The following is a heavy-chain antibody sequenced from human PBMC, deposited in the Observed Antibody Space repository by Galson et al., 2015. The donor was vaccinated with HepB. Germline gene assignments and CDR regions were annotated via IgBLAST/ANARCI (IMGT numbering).Heavy chain of an antibody. V-gene: IGHV3-74*01. J-gene: IGHJ4*02. Sequence: SLRLSCAVSGFTFSSYRMHWVRQAPGKGLVWVSRINSDRSSTSYADSVKGRFTISRDNAKNTLYLQMNSLRVEDTAVYYCASAGHYGGNIIDSWGQGTLVTVSS. CDR1: GFTFSSYR. D-gene: IGHD4-23*01. CDR3: ASAGHYGGNIIDS. CDR2: INSDRSST.